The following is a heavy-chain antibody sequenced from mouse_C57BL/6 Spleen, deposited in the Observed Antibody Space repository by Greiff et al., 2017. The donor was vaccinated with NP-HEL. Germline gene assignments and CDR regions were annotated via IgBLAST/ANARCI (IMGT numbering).Heavy chain of an antibody. D-gene: IGHD3-3*01. CDR2: IYPGSGST. J-gene: IGHJ4*01. CDR3: ARSAGRYYAMDY. CDR1: GYTFTSYW. Sequence: QVQLQQPGAELVKPGDSVKMSCKASGYTFTSYWITWVKQRPGQGLEWIGDIYPGSGSTNYNAKFKSQATLTVDTSSSTAYMQLSSLTSEDSAVYYCARSAGRYYAMDYWGQGTSVTVSS. V-gene: IGHV1-55*01.